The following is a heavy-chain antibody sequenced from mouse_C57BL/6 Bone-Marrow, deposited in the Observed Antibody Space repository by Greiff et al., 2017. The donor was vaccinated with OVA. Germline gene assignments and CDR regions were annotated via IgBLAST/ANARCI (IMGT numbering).Heavy chain of an antibody. J-gene: IGHJ1*03. V-gene: IGHV1-59*01. CDR1: GYTFTSYW. D-gene: IGHD1-1*01. CDR3: ASYYAGYFDV. CDR2: IDPSDSYT. Sequence: QVQLQQPGAELVRPGTSVKLSCKASGYTFTSYWMHWLKQRPGQGLEWIGVIDPSDSYTNYNQKFKGKATLTVDTSSSTAYMQLSSLTAEDSAVYDCASYYAGYFDVWGTGTTVTVSS.